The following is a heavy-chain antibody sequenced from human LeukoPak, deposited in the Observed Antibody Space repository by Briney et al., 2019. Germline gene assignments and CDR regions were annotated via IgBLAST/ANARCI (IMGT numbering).Heavy chain of an antibody. V-gene: IGHV4-61*02. J-gene: IGHJ6*03. D-gene: IGHD3-9*01. CDR2: IYTSGST. CDR1: GGSISSGSYY. Sequence: SETLSLTCTVSGGSISSGSYYWSWIRQPAGKGLEWIGRIYTSGSTNYHPSLKSRVTISVDTSKNQFSLKLSSVTAADTAVYYCARGVLYYDILTGYLDYYMDVWGKGTTVTISS. CDR3: ARGVLYYDILTGYLDYYMDV.